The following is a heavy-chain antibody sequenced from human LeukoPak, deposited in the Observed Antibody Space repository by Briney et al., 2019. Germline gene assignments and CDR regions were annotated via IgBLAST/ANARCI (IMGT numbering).Heavy chain of an antibody. CDR3: TNGSLRGWFDP. Sequence: SETLSLTCTVSGGSISSGGYSWSWIRQHPGKGLEWIGYIYYSGSTYYNPSLKSRVTISVDTSKNQFSLKLSSVTAADTAVYYCTNGSLRGWFDPWGQGTLVTVSS. D-gene: IGHD2-15*01. CDR2: IYYSGST. V-gene: IGHV4-31*03. J-gene: IGHJ5*02. CDR1: GGSISSGGYS.